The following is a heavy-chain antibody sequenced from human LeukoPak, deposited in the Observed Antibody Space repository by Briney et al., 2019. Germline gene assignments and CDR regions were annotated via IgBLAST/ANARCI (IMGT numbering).Heavy chain of an antibody. CDR3: AKDMQWELEGGFDY. D-gene: IGHD1-26*01. Sequence: PGGSLRLSCAASGFSFSNYWMTWVRQAPGKGLEWVANINQHGGETYYVDPVKGRFTISRDNAKNSLYLQMNSLRAEDTALYYCAKDMQWELEGGFDYWGQGTLVTVSS. V-gene: IGHV3-7*03. CDR2: INQHGGET. J-gene: IGHJ4*02. CDR1: GFSFSNYW.